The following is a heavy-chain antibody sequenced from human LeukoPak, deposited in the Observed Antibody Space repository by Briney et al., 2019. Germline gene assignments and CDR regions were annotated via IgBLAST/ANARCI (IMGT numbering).Heavy chain of an antibody. V-gene: IGHV4-34*01. CDR1: GGSVSGYY. CDR3: ARIPLYFLEPFDY. J-gene: IGHJ4*02. CDR2: ISHRGRT. D-gene: IGHD3-3*01. Sequence: SETLSLTCAVYGGSVSGYYWSWIRQPPGKGLEWIGEISHRGRTHYNPSLKGRVTMSVDTSKNQFALEVDSVTAADTAVYYCARIPLYFLEPFDYWGQGILATVSS.